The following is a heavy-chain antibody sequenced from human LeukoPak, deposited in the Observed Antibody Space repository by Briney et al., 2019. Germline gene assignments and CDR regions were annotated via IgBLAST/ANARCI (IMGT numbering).Heavy chain of an antibody. CDR2: ISYDGRKK. CDR1: GFTFSTYT. Sequence: GGSLRLSCAVSGFTFSTYTVHWVRQAPGKGLEWVALISYDGRKKYYADFVKGRFTISRDNSKNTQYLQMNSLRAEDTAVYFCTTDLQYQLLIDYWGQGTLVTVSS. V-gene: IGHV3-30*04. CDR3: TTDLQYQLLIDY. J-gene: IGHJ4*02. D-gene: IGHD2-2*01.